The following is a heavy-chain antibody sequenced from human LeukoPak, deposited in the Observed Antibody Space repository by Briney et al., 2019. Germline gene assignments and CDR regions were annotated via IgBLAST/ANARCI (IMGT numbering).Heavy chain of an antibody. Sequence: PGGSLRLSCTASGFSFSGHWMHWVRQAPGKGLEWVAVIWYDGSNKYYADSVKGRFTISRDNSKNTLYLQMNSLRAEDTAVYYCARVCSTSSYGMDVWGQGTTVTVSS. J-gene: IGHJ6*02. D-gene: IGHD2-2*01. CDR2: IWYDGSNK. V-gene: IGHV3-33*08. CDR3: ARVCSTSSYGMDV. CDR1: GFSFSGHW.